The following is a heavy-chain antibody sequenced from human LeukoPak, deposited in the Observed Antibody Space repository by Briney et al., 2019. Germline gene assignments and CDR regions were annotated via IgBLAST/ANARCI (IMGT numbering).Heavy chain of an antibody. V-gene: IGHV4-34*01. J-gene: IGHJ5*02. Sequence: PSETLSLTCAVYGGSFSGYYWSWIRQPPGKGLEWIGEINHSGSTNYSPSLKSRVTISVDTSKNQFSLKLSSVTAADTAVYYCARGAPFVVVPAATNWFDPWGQGTLVTVSS. CDR2: INHSGST. CDR3: ARGAPFVVVPAATNWFDP. D-gene: IGHD2-2*01. CDR1: GGSFSGYY.